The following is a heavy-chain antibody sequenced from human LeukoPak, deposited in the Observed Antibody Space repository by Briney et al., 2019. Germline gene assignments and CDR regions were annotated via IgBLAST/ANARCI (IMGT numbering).Heavy chain of an antibody. CDR1: GGSISSYY. CDR2: IYYSGST. V-gene: IGHV4-59*08. CDR3: ARWIAAAGDINWFDP. Sequence: SETLSLTCTVSGGSISSYYWSWIRQPPGKGLEWIGYIYYSGSTNYNPSLKSRVTISVDTSKNQFSLKLSSVTAADTAVYYCARWIAAAGDINWFDPWGQGTLVTVSS. D-gene: IGHD6-13*01. J-gene: IGHJ5*02.